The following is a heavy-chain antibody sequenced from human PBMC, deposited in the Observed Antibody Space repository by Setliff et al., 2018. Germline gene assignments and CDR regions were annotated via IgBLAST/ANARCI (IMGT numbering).Heavy chain of an antibody. V-gene: IGHV4-38-2*02. CDR1: GFTVSSNY. CDR3: AREVGTSTSSDAFDV. CDR2: IYYSGST. D-gene: IGHD1-26*01. J-gene: IGHJ3*01. Sequence: GSLRLSCAASGFTVSSNYMSWVRQAPGKGLEWIGSIYYSGSTYYNPSLKSRVTISVDTSKNQFSLHLTSVTAADTAVYYCAREVGTSTSSDAFDVWGQGMMVTVSS.